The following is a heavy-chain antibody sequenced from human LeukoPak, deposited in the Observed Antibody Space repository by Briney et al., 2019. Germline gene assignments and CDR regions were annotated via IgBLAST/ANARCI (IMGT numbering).Heavy chain of an antibody. D-gene: IGHD4-17*01. CDR3: ARRTYGDYARRKYWYFDL. Sequence: ASETLSLTCTVSGGSISSGGYYWSWIRQHPGKGLEWIGYIYYSGSTYYNPSLKSRVTISVDTSKNQFSLKLSSVTAADTAVYYCARRTYGDYARRKYWYFDLWGRGTLVTVSS. CDR1: GGSISSGGYY. V-gene: IGHV4-31*03. CDR2: IYYSGST. J-gene: IGHJ2*01.